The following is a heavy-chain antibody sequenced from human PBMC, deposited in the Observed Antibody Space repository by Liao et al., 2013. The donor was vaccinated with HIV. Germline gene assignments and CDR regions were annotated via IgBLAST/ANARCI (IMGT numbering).Heavy chain of an antibody. CDR1: GGSISSYY. D-gene: IGHD4-23*01. J-gene: IGHJ5*02. V-gene: IGHV4-4*07. CDR2: IYTSGST. Sequence: QVQLQESGPGLVKPSQTLSLTCTVSGGSISSYYWSWIRQPAGKGLEWIGRIYTSGSTNYNPSLKSRATISVDTSKNQFSLKLSSVTAADTAVYYCARGRKRDYGGNSPGWFDPWGQGTLVTVSS. CDR3: ARGRKRDYGGNSPGWFDP.